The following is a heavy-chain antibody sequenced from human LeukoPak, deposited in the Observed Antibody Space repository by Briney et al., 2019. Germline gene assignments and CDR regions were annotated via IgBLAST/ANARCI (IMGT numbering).Heavy chain of an antibody. CDR3: ARGRGVIRARPNRDFDY. J-gene: IGHJ4*02. V-gene: IGHV4-34*01. Sequence: SETLSLTCAVYGGSFSGYYWSWIRQPPGKGLEWIGEINHSGSTNYNPSLKSRVTISVDTSKKQFSLKLSSVTAADTAVYYCARGRGVIRARPNRDFDYWGQGTLVTVSS. CDR2: INHSGST. D-gene: IGHD3-3*01. CDR1: GGSFSGYY.